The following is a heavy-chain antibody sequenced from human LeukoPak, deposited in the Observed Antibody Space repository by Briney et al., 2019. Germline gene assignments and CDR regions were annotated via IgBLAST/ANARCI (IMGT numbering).Heavy chain of an antibody. V-gene: IGHV1-2*02. CDR1: VYTFTGYY. J-gene: IGHJ6*03. CDR3: ARDHSNDFWSGSGPLYYMDV. Sequence: ASVKVACKASVYTFTGYYMDWVRQAPGQGLEWMGWINPNSGGTNYAQRFQGRVTMTRDTSISTAYMELSRLRSDDTAVYYCARDHSNDFWSGSGPLYYMDVWGKGTTVTVSS. D-gene: IGHD3-3*01. CDR2: INPNSGGT.